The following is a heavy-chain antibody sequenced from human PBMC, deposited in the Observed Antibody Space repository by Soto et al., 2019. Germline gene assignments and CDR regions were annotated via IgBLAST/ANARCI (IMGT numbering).Heavy chain of an antibody. D-gene: IGHD6-19*01. CDR1: GLTFSDYD. CDR3: ARDGTGWTGGDH. V-gene: IGHV3-33*01. J-gene: IGHJ4*02. Sequence: GGSLRLSCAASGLTFSDYDMHWVRQAPGKRLEWVAVLWRDGSKVYYADSVKGRFTISRDNSKNTLYLQMNSLRVEDTAVYYCARDGTGWTGGDHWGQGTLVTVSS. CDR2: LWRDGSKV.